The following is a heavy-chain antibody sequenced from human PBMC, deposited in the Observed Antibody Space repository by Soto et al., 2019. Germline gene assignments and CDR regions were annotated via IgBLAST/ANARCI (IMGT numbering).Heavy chain of an antibody. J-gene: IGHJ4*02. CDR3: AREFKTGPPGLGGFDY. D-gene: IGHD3-16*01. Sequence: QVQLVESGGGVVQPGRSLRLSCAASGFTFSSYAMHWVRQAPGKGLEWVAVISYDGSNKYYADSVKGRFTISRDNSKKTLYLQMNSLRAEDTAVYYCAREFKTGPPGLGGFDYWGQGTLVTVSS. CDR1: GFTFSSYA. V-gene: IGHV3-30-3*01. CDR2: ISYDGSNK.